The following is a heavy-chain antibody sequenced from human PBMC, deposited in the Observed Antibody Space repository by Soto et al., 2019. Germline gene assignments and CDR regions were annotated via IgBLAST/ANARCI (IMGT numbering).Heavy chain of an antibody. CDR1: TGSMRTYY. Sequence: PSETLSLTSSVSTGSMRTYYWTWIRQSPGKGLEWIGQISHTGRTRYNPSLESRVTISVDTSRKQFSLKLTSVTAADTALYYCARDDTTGLFDFWGQGTLVTVSS. D-gene: IGHD4-17*01. V-gene: IGHV4-59*01. CDR2: ISHTGRT. J-gene: IGHJ4*02. CDR3: ARDDTTGLFDF.